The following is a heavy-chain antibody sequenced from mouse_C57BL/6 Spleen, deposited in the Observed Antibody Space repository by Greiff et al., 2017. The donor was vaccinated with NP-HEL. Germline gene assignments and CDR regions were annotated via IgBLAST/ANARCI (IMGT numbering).Heavy chain of an antibody. J-gene: IGHJ2*01. CDR1: GYTFTSYW. D-gene: IGHD1-1*01. V-gene: IGHV1-61*01. CDR2: IYPSDSET. CDR3: ARDTTVVEGFDY. Sequence: QVHVKQPGAELVRPGSSVKLSCKASGYTFTSYWMDWVKQRPGRGLEWIGNIYPSDSETHYNQKFKDKATLTVDKSSSTAYMQLSSLTSEDSAVYYCARDTTVVEGFDYWGQGTTLTVSS.